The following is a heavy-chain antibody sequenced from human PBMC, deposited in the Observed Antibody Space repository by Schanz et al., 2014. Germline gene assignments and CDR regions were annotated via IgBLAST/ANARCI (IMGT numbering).Heavy chain of an antibody. J-gene: IGHJ5*01. CDR2: MIGSGSSV. V-gene: IGHV3-23*04. CDR3: SKDKQGSRSDDS. CDR1: GFIFRSYT. Sequence: EVQLVESGGGLVKPGGSLRLSCTASGFIFRSYTMNWVRQAPGKGLEWVSRMIGSGSSVFYADSVKGRFTISRDNAENTLYLQMNSLRVEDTAVYYCSKDKQGSRSDDSWGQGTLVTVSS. D-gene: IGHD2-15*01.